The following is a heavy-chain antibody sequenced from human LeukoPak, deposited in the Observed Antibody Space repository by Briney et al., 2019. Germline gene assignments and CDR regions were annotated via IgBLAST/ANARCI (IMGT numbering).Heavy chain of an antibody. CDR2: IIPIFGTA. J-gene: IGHJ6*02. CDR3: ARSTSTSGVVVVVSAYYYYGMDV. Sequence: SVKVSCKASGGTFSSSATSWVRQAPGQGLEWMGGIIPIFGTANYAQKFQGRVTITADESTSTAYMELSSLRSEDTAVFYCARSTSTSGVVVVVSAYYYYGMDVWGQGTTVTVSS. D-gene: IGHD2-15*01. CDR1: GGTFSSSA. V-gene: IGHV1-69*01.